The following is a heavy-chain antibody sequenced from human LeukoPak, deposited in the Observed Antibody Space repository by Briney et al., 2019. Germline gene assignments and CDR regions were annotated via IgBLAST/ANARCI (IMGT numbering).Heavy chain of an antibody. D-gene: IGHD1-1*01. V-gene: IGHV4-34*01. J-gene: IGHJ6*02. CDR3: ARRPYNWNDEHYYYYGMDV. CDR1: GGSFSGYY. Sequence: SETLSLTCAVYGGSFSGYYWSWIRQPPGKGLEWIGEINRSGSTNYNPSLKSRVTISVDTSKNQFSLKLSSVTAADTAVYYCARRPYNWNDEHYYYYGMDVWGQGTTVTVSS. CDR2: INRSGST.